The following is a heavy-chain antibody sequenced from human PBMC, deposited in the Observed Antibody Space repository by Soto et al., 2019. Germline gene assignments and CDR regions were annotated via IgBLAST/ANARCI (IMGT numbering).Heavy chain of an antibody. CDR3: ARAGITMVRDNWFDP. V-gene: IGHV3-33*01. Sequence: QVPLVESGGGVVQPGRSLRLSCAASGFTFSSYGMHWVRQAPGKGLEWVAVIWYDGSNKYYADSVKGRFTISRDNSKNTLYLQMNSLRAEDTAVYYCARAGITMVRDNWFDPWGQGTLVTVSS. D-gene: IGHD3-10*01. CDR2: IWYDGSNK. CDR1: GFTFSSYG. J-gene: IGHJ5*02.